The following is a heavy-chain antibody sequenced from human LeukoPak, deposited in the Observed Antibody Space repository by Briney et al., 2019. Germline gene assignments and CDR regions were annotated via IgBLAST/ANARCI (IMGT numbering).Heavy chain of an antibody. V-gene: IGHV4-59*01. Sequence: SETLSLPCTVSGGSINSYYWSWIRQPPGKGLEWIGYVYYSGSTHYNPSLKGRVTISADTSKNQFSLKLTSMTAADTAGYYCSRGDYGDTYCDPWGQGILVTVSS. CDR2: VYYSGST. J-gene: IGHJ5*02. D-gene: IGHD4-17*01. CDR3: SRGDYGDTYCDP. CDR1: GGSINSYY.